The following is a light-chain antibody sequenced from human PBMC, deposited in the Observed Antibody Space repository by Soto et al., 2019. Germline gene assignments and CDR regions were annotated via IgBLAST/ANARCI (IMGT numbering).Light chain of an antibody. CDR2: EVI. CDR3: SSFTSTTTVV. CDR1: SSDVGGYNS. J-gene: IGLJ2*01. Sequence: QSALTQPASVSGSPGQSITISCTGTSSDVGGYNSVSWYQQHPGKAPKLMIYEVINRPSGVSNRFSASKSGNTASPTISGLQAEDEADYFCSSFTSTTTVVFGGGTKVTVL. V-gene: IGLV2-14*01.